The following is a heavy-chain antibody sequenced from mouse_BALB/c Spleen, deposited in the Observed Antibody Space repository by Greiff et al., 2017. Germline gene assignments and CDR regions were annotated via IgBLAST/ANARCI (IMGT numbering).Heavy chain of an antibody. CDR1: GYTFTSYY. J-gene: IGHJ1*01. V-gene: IGHV1S56*01. D-gene: IGHD1-1*01. CDR3: ARYYGSSPWYFDV. Sequence: VHLVESGPELVKPGASVRISCKASGYTFTSYYIHWVKQRPGQGLEWIGWIYPGNVNTKYNEKFKGKATLTADKSSSTAYMQLSSLTSEDSAVYFCARYYGSSPWYFDVWGAGTTVTVSS. CDR2: IYPGNVNT.